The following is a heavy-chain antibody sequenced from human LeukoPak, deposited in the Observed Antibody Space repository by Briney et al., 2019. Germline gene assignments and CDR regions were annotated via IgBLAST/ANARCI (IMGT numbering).Heavy chain of an antibody. CDR1: GGSISSYY. CDR3: ARDFWTSGWFDP. J-gene: IGHJ5*02. CDR2: IYTSGIT. Sequence: SETLSLTCTVSGGSISSYYWSWIRQPAGKGLEWIGRIYTSGITNNNPSLKSRVTISVDTSRNQFSLRLSSVTAADTAVYYCARDFWTSGWFDPWGQGILVTVSS. V-gene: IGHV4-4*07. D-gene: IGHD3/OR15-3a*01.